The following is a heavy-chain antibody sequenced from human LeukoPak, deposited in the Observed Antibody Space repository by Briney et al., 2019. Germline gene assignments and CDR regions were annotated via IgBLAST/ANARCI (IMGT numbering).Heavy chain of an antibody. CDR3: GTGETGPTLGGY. Sequence: SETLSLTCTVSGGPLSAYYWTWIRQPPGKGLEWIGYIYDNGNTNYNPSLKSRLTISIDTSKNQFSLKLNSVTAADTAVYYCGTGETGPTLGGYWGQGTLVTVSS. CDR1: GGPLSAYY. D-gene: IGHD1-1*01. CDR2: IYDNGNT. J-gene: IGHJ4*02. V-gene: IGHV4-59*03.